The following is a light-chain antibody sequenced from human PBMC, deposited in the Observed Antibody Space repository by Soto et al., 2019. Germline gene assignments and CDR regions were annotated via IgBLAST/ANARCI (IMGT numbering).Light chain of an antibody. CDR3: AGWDDNLNGRV. CDR2: SNS. Sequence: QSVLTQPPSASGTPGQRVTISCSGSTSNIGSNHVYWYQQLPGTAPKLLIYSNSQRPSGVPDRFSGSKSGTSASLAISGLQSEDEADYYCAGWDDNLNGRVFGTGTKVTVL. J-gene: IGLJ1*01. V-gene: IGLV1-44*01. CDR1: TSNIGSNH.